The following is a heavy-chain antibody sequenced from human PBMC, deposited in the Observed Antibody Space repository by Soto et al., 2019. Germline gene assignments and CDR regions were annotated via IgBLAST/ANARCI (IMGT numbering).Heavy chain of an antibody. CDR2: IGGGGDYT. D-gene: IGHD2-2*01. CDR1: GFTFSNYA. V-gene: IGHV3-23*01. Sequence: GGSLRLSCAASGFTFSNYAMSWVRQIPGKGLEWISAIGGGGDYTFYADSVRGRFTISRDNSKSSLYRQMNSLRAEDTAVYYCAKDIVVVPDAFDVWGQGTKVTVSS. CDR3: AKDIVVVPDAFDV. J-gene: IGHJ3*01.